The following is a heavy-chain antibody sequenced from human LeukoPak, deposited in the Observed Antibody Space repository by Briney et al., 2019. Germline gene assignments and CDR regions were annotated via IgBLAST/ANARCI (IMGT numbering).Heavy chain of an antibody. CDR2: IIPIFGTA. CDR3: ARRRDLYSGSYYPFDY. CDR1: GGTFSSYA. V-gene: IGHV1-69*06. Sequence: ASVKVSCKASGGTFSSYAISWVRQAPGQGLEWMGGIIPIFGTANYAQKFQGRVTITADKSISTAYLQWSSLKASDTAMYYCARRRDLYSGSYYPFDYWGQGTLVTVSS. J-gene: IGHJ4*02. D-gene: IGHD1-26*01.